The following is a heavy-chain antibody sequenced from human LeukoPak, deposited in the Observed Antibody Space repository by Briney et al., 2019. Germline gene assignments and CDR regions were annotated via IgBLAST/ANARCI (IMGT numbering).Heavy chain of an antibody. J-gene: IGHJ5*02. CDR1: GGSISSSDYY. Sequence: SETLSLTCTVSGGSISSSDYYWSWIRQPPGKGLEWIGYIYYSGSTYYNPSLKSRVTISVDTSKNQFSLKLSSVTAADTAVYYCARVRIAAGWFDPWGQGTLVTVSS. CDR2: IYYSGST. D-gene: IGHD2-15*01. CDR3: ARVRIAAGWFDP. V-gene: IGHV4-30-4*01.